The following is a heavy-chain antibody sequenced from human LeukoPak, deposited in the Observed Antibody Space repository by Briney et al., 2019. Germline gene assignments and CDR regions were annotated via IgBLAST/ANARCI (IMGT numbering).Heavy chain of an antibody. CDR3: ARERFGDFDY. CDR1: GFTFSNFG. V-gene: IGHV3-33*01. D-gene: IGHD3-10*01. CDR2: IWHDGSNK. J-gene: IGHJ4*02. Sequence: GGSLRLSCAASGFTFSNFGMHWVRQAPGRGLEWVAVIWHDGSNKYYADSVKGRFTISRDNSKNTLYLQVNSLRAEDTAVYYCARERFGDFDYGGQGTLVTVSS.